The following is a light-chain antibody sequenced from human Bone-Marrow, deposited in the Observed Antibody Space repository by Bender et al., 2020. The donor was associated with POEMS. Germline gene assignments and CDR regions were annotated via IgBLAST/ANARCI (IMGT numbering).Light chain of an antibody. J-gene: IGLJ3*02. Sequence: LTQPHSLSESPGKTVTISCTRSSGSIASNYVQWYQHLPGTAPKLIIYNSDQRPSGVSNRFSGSKSANTASLTISGLQAEDEADYYCNSCTTSDTWVFGGGTKLTVL. CDR1: SSGSIASNY. CDR2: NSD. CDR3: NSCTTSDTWV. V-gene: IGLV2-14*03.